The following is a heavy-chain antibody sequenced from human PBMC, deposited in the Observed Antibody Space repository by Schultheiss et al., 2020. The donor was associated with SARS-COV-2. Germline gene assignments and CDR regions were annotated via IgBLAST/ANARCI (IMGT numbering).Heavy chain of an antibody. CDR3: ARHDSPNYDFWSGYYMDV. Sequence: SVKVSCKASGGTFSSYAINWVRQAPGQGLEWMGGIIPIFGTANYAQKFQGRVSVTSDTSASTVYMELTSLTSEDTAVYYCARHDSPNYDFWSGYYMDVWGKGTTVTVSS. CDR1: GGTFSSYA. V-gene: IGHV1-69*05. J-gene: IGHJ6*03. CDR2: IIPIFGTA. D-gene: IGHD3-3*01.